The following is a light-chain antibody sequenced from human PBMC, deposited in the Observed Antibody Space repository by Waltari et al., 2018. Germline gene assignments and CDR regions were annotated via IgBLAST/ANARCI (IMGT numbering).Light chain of an antibody. CDR1: QSVTRA. V-gene: IGKV3-20*01. CDR3: QHYLRLPVT. CDR2: GAS. Sequence: EIVLTQSPGTLSLSPGESATLSCRTSQSVTRALAWYQQKPGQAPRLLIYGASNRATGIPDRFSGSGSRTDFSLTISSLGPEDFAVYYCQHYLRLPVTFGQGTKVGVK. J-gene: IGKJ1*01.